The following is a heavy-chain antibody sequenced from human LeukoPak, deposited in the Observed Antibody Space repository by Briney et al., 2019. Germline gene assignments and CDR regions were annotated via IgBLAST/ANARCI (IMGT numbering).Heavy chain of an antibody. D-gene: IGHD3-10*01. J-gene: IGHJ4*02. CDR3: ARTTMVRGVIQLDY. CDR1: GGTFSSYA. CDR2: ITPILGIA. V-gene: IGHV1-69*04. Sequence: SVKVSCKASGGTFSSYAISWVRHAPGQGLEWMGRITPILGIANYAQKFQGRVTITADKSTSTAYMELSSLRSEDTAVYYCARTTMVRGVIQLDYWGQGTLVTVSS.